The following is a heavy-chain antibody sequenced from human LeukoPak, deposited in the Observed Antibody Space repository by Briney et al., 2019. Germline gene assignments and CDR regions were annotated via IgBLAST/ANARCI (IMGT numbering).Heavy chain of an antibody. D-gene: IGHD5-18*01. Sequence: GGSLTLSCAASGFTFSRYWMHWVRPAQRKGLEWLSHINSDESSTSYADSVKGRFTISRDNAKNTLYLQMNSLRAEDTAVYYCARVGSYGFYVFDYWGQGALVTVSS. CDR3: ARVGSYGFYVFDY. CDR1: GFTFSRYW. CDR2: INSDESST. V-gene: IGHV3-74*01. J-gene: IGHJ4*02.